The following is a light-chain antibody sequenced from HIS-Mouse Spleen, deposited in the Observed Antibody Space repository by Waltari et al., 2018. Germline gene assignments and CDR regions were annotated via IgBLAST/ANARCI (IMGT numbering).Light chain of an antibody. J-gene: IGKJ4*01. V-gene: IGKV3-20*01. CDR1: QSVSSSY. Sequence: EIVLTQSPGTLSLSPGERATLSCRASQSVSSSYLAWYQQKPGQAPRLLIYGASSRATGIPDRFSGSGSGTDFTLTISRLEPEDFAVSYCQQYGSSRLTFGGGTKVEIK. CDR2: GAS. CDR3: QQYGSSRLT.